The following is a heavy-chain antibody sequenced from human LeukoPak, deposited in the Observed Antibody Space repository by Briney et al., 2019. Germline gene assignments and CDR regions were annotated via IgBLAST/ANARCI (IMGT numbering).Heavy chain of an antibody. CDR2: MHPGNGNT. V-gene: IGHV1-2*02. D-gene: IGHD2-21*02. CDR1: GYRFISNY. J-gene: IGHJ4*02. Sequence: GASVTVSCKASGYRFISNYIQWVRQAPGLGPEWMGWMHPGNGNTRYAEKFQGRVTMTRDTSINTAYMDLSSLRYGDTAVYYCAREGSYCVGGDCYSFDFWGQGTLITVSS. CDR3: AREGSYCVGGDCYSFDF.